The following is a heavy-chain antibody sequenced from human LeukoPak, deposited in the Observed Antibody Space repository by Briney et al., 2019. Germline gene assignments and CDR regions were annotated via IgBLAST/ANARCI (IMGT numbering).Heavy chain of an antibody. D-gene: IGHD1-7*01. J-gene: IGHJ4*02. Sequence: GGSLRLSCAASGFTFSSYAMHWVRQAPGKGLEWVAVISYDGNNKYYADSVKGRFTISRDNSKNTLYLQMNSLRAEDTAVYYCAPTYNWNYFGVDYWGQGTLVTVSS. CDR1: GFTFSSYA. V-gene: IGHV3-30-3*01. CDR3: APTYNWNYFGVDY. CDR2: ISYDGNNK.